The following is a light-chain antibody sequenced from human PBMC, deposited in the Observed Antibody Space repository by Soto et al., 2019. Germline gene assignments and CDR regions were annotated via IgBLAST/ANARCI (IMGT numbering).Light chain of an antibody. CDR3: ATWDDSLNGVA. Sequence: QAVLTQPPSASGTPGQRVTISCSGSGSNIGSNTVNWYQHLPGTAPKLLIYRNNQRPSGVPDRFSGSKSGTSASLAISGLQSEDEADYHCATWDDSLNGVAFGGGTKLTVL. V-gene: IGLV1-44*01. J-gene: IGLJ2*01. CDR1: GSNIGSNT. CDR2: RNN.